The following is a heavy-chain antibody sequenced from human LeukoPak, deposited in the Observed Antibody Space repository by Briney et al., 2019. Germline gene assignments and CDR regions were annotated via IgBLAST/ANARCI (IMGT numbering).Heavy chain of an antibody. CDR1: GFTFSSYT. CDR2: ITSTSTSI. CDR3: VRRGPNNSGLDY. J-gene: IGHJ4*02. D-gene: IGHD5-12*01. V-gene: IGHV3-21*01. Sequence: GGSLRLSCAASGFTFSSYTFKWVRQAPGKGLEWVASITSTSTSIYYADSVQGRFAFSRDNARNSLYLQMNSLRAEDTAVFYCVRRGPNNSGLDYWGQGTLVTVSS.